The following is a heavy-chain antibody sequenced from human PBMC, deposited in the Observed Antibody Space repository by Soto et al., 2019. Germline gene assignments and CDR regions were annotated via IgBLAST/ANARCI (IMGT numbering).Heavy chain of an antibody. D-gene: IGHD5-18*01. V-gene: IGHV2-5*01. CDR3: AHRLFFGPTAMVFDAFDY. Sequence: GSGPTLVNPTQTLTLTCTFSGFSLSTSGVGVGWIRQPPGKALEWLALIYWNDDKRYSPSLKSRLTITKDTSKNQVVLTMTNMDPVDTATYYCAHRLFFGPTAMVFDAFDYWGQGTLVTVSS. CDR1: GFSLSTSGVG. CDR2: IYWNDDK. J-gene: IGHJ4*02.